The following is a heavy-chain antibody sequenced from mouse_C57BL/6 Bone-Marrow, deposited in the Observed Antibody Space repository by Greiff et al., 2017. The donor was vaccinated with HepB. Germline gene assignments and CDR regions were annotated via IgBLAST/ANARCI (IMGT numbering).Heavy chain of an antibody. J-gene: IGHJ3*01. CDR3: TTPRYYDYDRFAY. Sequence: EVQLQQSGAELVRPGASVKLSCTASGFNIKDYYMHWVKQRPEQGLEWIGRIDPEDGDTEYAPKFQGKATMTADTSSNTAYLQLSSLTSEDTAVYYCTTPRYYDYDRFAYWGQGTLVTVSA. CDR2: IDPEDGDT. V-gene: IGHV14-1*01. CDR1: GFNIKDYY. D-gene: IGHD2-4*01.